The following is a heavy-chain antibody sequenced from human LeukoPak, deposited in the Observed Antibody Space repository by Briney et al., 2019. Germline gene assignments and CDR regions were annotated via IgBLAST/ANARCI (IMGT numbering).Heavy chain of an antibody. D-gene: IGHD4-23*01. Sequence: GASVKVSCKASGGTFSSYAISWVRQAPGQGLEWMGRIIPIFGTANYAQKFQGRVTITADESTSTAYMELSSLRSEDTAVYYCARIDYGGNAAPEYFQHWGQGTLVTVSS. CDR1: GGTFSSYA. CDR2: IIPIFGTA. J-gene: IGHJ1*01. CDR3: ARIDYGGNAAPEYFQH. V-gene: IGHV1-69*13.